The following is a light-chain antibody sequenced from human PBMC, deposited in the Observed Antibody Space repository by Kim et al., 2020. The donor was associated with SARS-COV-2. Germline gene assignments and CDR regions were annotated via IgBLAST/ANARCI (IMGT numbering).Light chain of an antibody. CDR1: SSDVGSYNL. V-gene: IGLV2-23*01. Sequence: QSALPPPSSLSGSPGQSITISCTGTSSDVGSYNLVSWYQQHPGKAPKLMIYEGSKRPSGVSNRFSGSKSGNTASLTISGLQAEDEADYYCCSYAGSSTYVFGTGTKVTVL. CDR3: CSYAGSSTYV. J-gene: IGLJ1*01. CDR2: EGS.